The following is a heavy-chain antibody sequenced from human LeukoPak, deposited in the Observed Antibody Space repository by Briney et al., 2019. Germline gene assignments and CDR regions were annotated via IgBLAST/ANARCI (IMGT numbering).Heavy chain of an antibody. V-gene: IGHV3-21*01. J-gene: IGHJ4*02. CDR1: GFTFSSYS. CDR2: ISSSSSYI. CDR3: ARGSTVTTAAHGDY. Sequence: PGGSLRLSCAASGFTFSSYSMNWVRQAPGKGLEWVSSISSSSSYIYYADSVKGRFTISRDNAKNSLYLQMNSLRAEDTAVYYCARGSTVTTAAHGDYWGQGTLVTVSS. D-gene: IGHD4-17*01.